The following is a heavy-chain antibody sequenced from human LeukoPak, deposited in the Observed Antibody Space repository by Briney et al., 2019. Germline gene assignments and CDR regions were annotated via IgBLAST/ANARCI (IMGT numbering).Heavy chain of an antibody. D-gene: IGHD3-16*01. CDR3: ATEVWGSRRIDY. Sequence: ASVKVSCKASGYTFTGSAMHWVRQAPGQRLEWMGWINAGNGNTKYSKKFQGRVTITRDTSATTVYMELSSLGSEDTAVCYCATEVWGSRRIDYWGQGTLVTVSS. CDR2: INAGNGNT. CDR1: GYTFTGSA. J-gene: IGHJ4*01. V-gene: IGHV1-3*01.